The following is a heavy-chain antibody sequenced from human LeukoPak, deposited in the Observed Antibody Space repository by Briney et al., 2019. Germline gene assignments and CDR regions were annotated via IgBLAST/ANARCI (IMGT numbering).Heavy chain of an antibody. Sequence: SGGSLRLSCAASGFTFSSYAMSWVRQAPGKGLEWVSTISSSGGSTYYADSVKGRSTISRDNSKNTLYLQMNSLRAEDTAVYYCAKVVGATTRGYFDYWGQGTLDTVSS. CDR3: AKVVGATTRGYFDY. J-gene: IGHJ4*02. D-gene: IGHD1-26*01. CDR2: ISSSGGST. V-gene: IGHV3-23*01. CDR1: GFTFSSYA.